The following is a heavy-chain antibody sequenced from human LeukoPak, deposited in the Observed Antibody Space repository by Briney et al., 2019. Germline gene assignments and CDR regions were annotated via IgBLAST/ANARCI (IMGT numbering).Heavy chain of an antibody. Sequence: GESLKISCKGSGYSFMSYWIGWVRQMPGKGLEWMGIFYPGDSDTRYSPSFQGQVTISADKSISTAYLQWSSLKASDTAMYYCASIPWDYGGKGLPFDYYYYYMDVWGKGTTVTVSS. CDR3: ASIPWDYGGKGLPFDYYYYYMDV. V-gene: IGHV5-51*01. D-gene: IGHD4-23*01. J-gene: IGHJ6*03. CDR1: GYSFMSYW. CDR2: FYPGDSDT.